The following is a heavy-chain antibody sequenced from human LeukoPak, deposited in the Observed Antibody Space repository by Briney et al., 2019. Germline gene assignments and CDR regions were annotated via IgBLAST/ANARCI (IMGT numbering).Heavy chain of an antibody. CDR1: GGSTSRIDW. Sequence: SETLSLTCAFSDGTFSGGSTSRIDWWSWVRQPPGKGLEWIAEIHRSGTAHYNPSLKGRVTISVDRSKKEISLMLSSVTAADTGVYYCVAMPPFRFDPWGQGTLVTVSS. CDR3: VAMPPFRFDP. CDR2: IHRSGTA. J-gene: IGHJ5*02. D-gene: IGHD2-2*01. V-gene: IGHV4-4*02.